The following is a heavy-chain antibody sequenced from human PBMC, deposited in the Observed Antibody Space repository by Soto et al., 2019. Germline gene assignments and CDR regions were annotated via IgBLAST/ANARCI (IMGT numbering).Heavy chain of an antibody. CDR3: ARHHVRGRTIAGAAEF. J-gene: IGHJ4*02. CDR2: INHSGNT. CDR1: GGSLSGYY. Sequence: SETLSLTCAVYGGSLSGYYWSWIRQPPGKALEWLGEINHSGNTNYDPSLKSRVTISVDTSKNQLFLNLSSVTAADTAMYYCARHHVRGRTIAGAAEFWGQGTLVTVSS. V-gene: IGHV4-34*01. D-gene: IGHD1-26*01.